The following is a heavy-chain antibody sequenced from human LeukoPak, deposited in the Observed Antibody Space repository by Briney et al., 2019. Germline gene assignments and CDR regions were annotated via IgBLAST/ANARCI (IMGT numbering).Heavy chain of an antibody. J-gene: IGHJ5*01. V-gene: IGHV4-61*01. CDR2: IHYSGST. CDR1: GGSVSSNSYY. D-gene: IGHD3-10*01. Sequence: SETLSLTCTVSGGSVSSNSYYWSWIRQPPGTGLEWIGYIHYSGSTNYNPSLKSRVTISINTSKNQFSLKLSSVTAADTAVYYCARDFNYYGSGSFWFDSRGQGTLVTVSS. CDR3: ARDFNYYGSGSFWFDS.